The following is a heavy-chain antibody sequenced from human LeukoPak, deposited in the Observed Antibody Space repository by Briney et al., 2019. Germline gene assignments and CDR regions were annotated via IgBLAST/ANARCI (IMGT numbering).Heavy chain of an antibody. D-gene: IGHD3-10*01. CDR1: GGSFSGYY. V-gene: IGHV4-34*01. Sequence: PSETLSLTCAVYGGSFSGYYWSWIRQPPGKGLGWIGEINHSGSTNYNPSLKSRVTISVDTSKNQFSLKLSSVTAADTAVYYCARAVRSKLDYWGQGTLVTVSS. J-gene: IGHJ4*02. CDR2: INHSGST. CDR3: ARAVRSKLDY.